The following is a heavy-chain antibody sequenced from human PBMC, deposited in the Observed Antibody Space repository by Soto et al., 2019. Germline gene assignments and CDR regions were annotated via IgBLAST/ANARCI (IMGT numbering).Heavy chain of an antibody. D-gene: IGHD3-10*01. CDR1: GGSISSYY. J-gene: IGHJ4*02. CDR2: IYYSGST. CDR3: ARHVHGSGIFDY. V-gene: IGHV4-59*08. Sequence: SETLSLTCTVAGGSISSYYWSWIRQPPGKGLEWIGYIYYSGSTNYNPSLKSRVTISVDTSKNQFSLKLSSVTAADTAVYYCARHVHGSGIFDYWGQGTLVTVS.